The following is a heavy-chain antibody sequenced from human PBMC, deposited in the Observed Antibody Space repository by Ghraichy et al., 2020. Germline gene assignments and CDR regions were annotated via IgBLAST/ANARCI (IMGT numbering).Heavy chain of an antibody. CDR2: IKYDGSAE. CDR1: GFAYNSYW. J-gene: IGHJ4*02. Sequence: LTCVASGFAYNSYWMNWVRQAPGKGLEWVAYIKYDGSAEYYVDSVKGRFAISRDNAKNSLFLQMNSLRAEDTAVYYCARGWGRFDYWGQGTLVTVSS. V-gene: IGHV3-7*01. CDR3: ARGWGRFDY. D-gene: IGHD2-21*02.